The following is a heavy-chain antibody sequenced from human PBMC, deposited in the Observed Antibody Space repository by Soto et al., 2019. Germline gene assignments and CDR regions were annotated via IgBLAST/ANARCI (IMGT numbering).Heavy chain of an antibody. CDR1: GFTFSNYA. CDR3: AKDLNRVRSRYYFDY. CDR2: ISGGGGST. Sequence: GGSLRLSCAASGFTFSNYAMSWVRQAPGKGLEWVSAISGGGGSTYYADSVKGRFTISRDSSKNTLYLQMNSLRAEDTAVYYCAKDLNRVRSRYYFDYWGQGTLVTV. J-gene: IGHJ4*02. V-gene: IGHV3-23*01. D-gene: IGHD4-17*01.